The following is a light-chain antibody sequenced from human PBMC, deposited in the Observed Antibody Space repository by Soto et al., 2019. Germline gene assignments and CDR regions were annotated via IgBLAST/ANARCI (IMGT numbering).Light chain of an antibody. CDR3: QQYGSSPT. J-gene: IGKJ1*01. CDR1: QSLSSGY. CDR2: DAS. Sequence: EIVLTQSPGTLSLSPGERATLPCRASQSLSSGYLAWYQQKFGQAPRLLIYDASRRATGIPERFSGSGSGTDFTLTINRLEPEDFAVYYCQQYGSSPTFGLGTKVDIK. V-gene: IGKV3-20*01.